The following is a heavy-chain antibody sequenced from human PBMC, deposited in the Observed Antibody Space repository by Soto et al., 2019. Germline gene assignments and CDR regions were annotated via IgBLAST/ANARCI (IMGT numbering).Heavy chain of an antibody. J-gene: IGHJ3*02. CDR2: ISAGGGDT. Sequence: GGSLRLSCAASGFIFRSYAMSWGRQAPGKGLEWVSGISAGGGDTYYADSVKGRFTISRDNSKNTVYLQMNSLRGEDTAVYYCAKVYNSNCPASCAFDIWGQGTMVTVSS. CDR1: GFIFRSYA. V-gene: IGHV3-23*01. D-gene: IGHD6-13*01. CDR3: AKVYNSNCPASCAFDI.